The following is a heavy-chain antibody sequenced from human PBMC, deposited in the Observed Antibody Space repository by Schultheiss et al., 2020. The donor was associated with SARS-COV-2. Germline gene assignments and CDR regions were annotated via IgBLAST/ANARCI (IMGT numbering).Heavy chain of an antibody. CDR3: ANVAARPGHYYYGMDV. V-gene: IGHV3-23*01. CDR2: ISGSGGST. CDR1: GFTFSSYA. D-gene: IGHD6-6*01. Sequence: GGSLRLSCAASGFTFSSYAMSWVRQAPGKGLEWVSAISGSGGSTYYADSVKGRFTISRDNSKNTLYLQMNSLRAEDTAVYYCANVAARPGHYYYGMDVWGQGTTVTVSS. J-gene: IGHJ6*02.